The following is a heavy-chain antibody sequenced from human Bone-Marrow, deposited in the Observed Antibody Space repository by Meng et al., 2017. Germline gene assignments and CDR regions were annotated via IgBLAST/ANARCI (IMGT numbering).Heavy chain of an antibody. J-gene: IGHJ4*02. D-gene: IGHD2-2*01. CDR3: ARRVCSSTSCYGGYFDY. CDR1: GGSFSGYY. Sequence: SETLSLTCAVYGGSFSGYYWSWNRQLPGKGREWIGETNHSGSTNYNPSLKSRVTIPVDTSKNQSSLKLSSVTAADTAVYYCARRVCSSTSCYGGYFDYWGQGTLVTVSS. V-gene: IGHV4-34*01. CDR2: TNHSGST.